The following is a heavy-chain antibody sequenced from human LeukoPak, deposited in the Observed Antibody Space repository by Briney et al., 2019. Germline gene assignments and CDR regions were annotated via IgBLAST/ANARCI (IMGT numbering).Heavy chain of an antibody. CDR2: ISYDGSTK. Sequence: GGSLRLSCAAFGFTFSNYAMHWVRQAPGKGLNWLAVISYDGSTKKYADSVKGRFTISRDNSKNTVYLQMDSLRAEDTAVYYCARAGVTTVRVDYLDYWGQGTLVSVSS. CDR1: GFTFSNYA. CDR3: ARAGVTTVRVDYLDY. J-gene: IGHJ4*02. D-gene: IGHD4-11*01. V-gene: IGHV3-30*04.